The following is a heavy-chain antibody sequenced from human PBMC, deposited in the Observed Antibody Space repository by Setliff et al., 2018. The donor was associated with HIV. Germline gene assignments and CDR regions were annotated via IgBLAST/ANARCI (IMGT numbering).Heavy chain of an antibody. V-gene: IGHV1-69*05. CDR1: GGTFSSSP. Sequence: SVKVSCKASGGTFSSSPISWVRQAPGRGLEWLGGIIPIFGTANYAQKFQGRATITTDESTTTAYMELNNLRSDDTAVYYCARGSEISFYYGSGNYYLGAYWGQGTLVTVLL. J-gene: IGHJ4*02. CDR2: IIPIFGTA. CDR3: ARGSEISFYYGSGNYYLGAY. D-gene: IGHD3-10*01.